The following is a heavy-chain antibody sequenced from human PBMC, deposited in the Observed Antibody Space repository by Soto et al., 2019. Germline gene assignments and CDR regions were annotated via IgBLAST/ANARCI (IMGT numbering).Heavy chain of an antibody. Sequence: EVQLLESGGGLVQPGGSLRLSCAASGFTFSSYAMSWVRQAPGKGLEWVSAISGSGGSTYYADSVKGRFTISRDNSKNTLYLQMNSLRAEDTAVYYCAKDWATYYYDSSGYWIQGAFDIWGQGTMVTVSS. CDR3: AKDWATYYYDSSGYWIQGAFDI. J-gene: IGHJ3*02. CDR2: ISGSGGST. V-gene: IGHV3-23*01. D-gene: IGHD3-22*01. CDR1: GFTFSSYA.